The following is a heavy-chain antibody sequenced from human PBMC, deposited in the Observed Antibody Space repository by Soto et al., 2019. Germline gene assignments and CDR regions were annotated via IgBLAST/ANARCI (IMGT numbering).Heavy chain of an antibody. CDR3: TRGAGNSWVYEYGMDV. CDR1: GFTVSSNF. V-gene: IGHV3-53*01. Sequence: ESVGGLIQPGGSLRLSCAASGFTVSSNFMTWVRQAPGKGLEWVSNIHRGGTTYYADAVRGRFSVSRDNSKNALFLQMNSLRVEDTAVYFCTRGAGNSWVYEYGMDVWGQGTAVTVSS. J-gene: IGHJ6*02. CDR2: IHRGGTT. D-gene: IGHD6-13*01.